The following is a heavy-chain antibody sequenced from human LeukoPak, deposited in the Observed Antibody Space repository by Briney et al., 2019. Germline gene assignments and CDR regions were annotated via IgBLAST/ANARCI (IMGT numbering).Heavy chain of an antibody. CDR1: GYSFISYW. CDR3: ARQRSFLESGPTDY. J-gene: IGHJ4*02. D-gene: IGHD3-3*01. Sequence: GESLKISCKGSGYSFISYWIGWVRQMPGKGLEWMGIIYPGDSDTRYSPSFQGQVTISADKSISTAYLQWSSLKASDTAMYYCARQRSFLESGPTDYWGQGTLVNVSS. CDR2: IYPGDSDT. V-gene: IGHV5-51*01.